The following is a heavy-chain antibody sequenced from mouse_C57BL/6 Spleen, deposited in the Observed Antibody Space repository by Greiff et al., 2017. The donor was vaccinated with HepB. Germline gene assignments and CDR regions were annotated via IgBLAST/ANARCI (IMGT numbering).Heavy chain of an antibody. D-gene: IGHD2-1*01. CDR3: ARYGNYGGNAMDY. CDR2: IYPGDGDT. J-gene: IGHJ4*01. CDR1: GYAFSSYW. V-gene: IGHV1-80*01. Sequence: VQLQQSGAELMKPGASVKISCKASGYAFSSYWMNWVKQRPGKGLEWIGQIYPGDGDTNYNGKFKGKATLTADKSSSTAYMQRSSLASEDSAVYFCARYGNYGGNAMDYWGQGTSVTVSA.